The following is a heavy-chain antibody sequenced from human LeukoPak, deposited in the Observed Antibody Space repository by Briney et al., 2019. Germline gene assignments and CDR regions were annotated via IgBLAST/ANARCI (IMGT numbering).Heavy chain of an antibody. V-gene: IGHV1-69*13. Sequence: ASVKVSCKAPGGSFGRYAISWVRQAPGQGLEWMGGIVPILGTANYAQKFQGRVTITADDSTGTAYMELTSLRSADTAVYYCARSQGYSYGSSYWGQGTLVTVSS. CDR1: GGSFGRYA. CDR3: ARSQGYSYGSSY. D-gene: IGHD5-18*01. J-gene: IGHJ4*02. CDR2: IVPILGTA.